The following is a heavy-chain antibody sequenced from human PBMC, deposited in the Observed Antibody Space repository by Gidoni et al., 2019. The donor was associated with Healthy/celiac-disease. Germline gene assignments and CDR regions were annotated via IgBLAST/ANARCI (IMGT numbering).Heavy chain of an antibody. Sequence: QVQLQESGPGLVKPSQTLSLTFTVSGGSLSSGGYYWSWIRQHPGKGLEWIGYIYSSGSTYYNPSLKSRVTISVDTSKNQFSLKLSSVTAADTAVYYCARDSKLGYCSSTSCRYFDYWGQGTLVTVSS. D-gene: IGHD2-2*01. J-gene: IGHJ4*02. V-gene: IGHV4-31*03. CDR1: GGSLSSGGYY. CDR3: ARDSKLGYCSSTSCRYFDY. CDR2: IYSSGST.